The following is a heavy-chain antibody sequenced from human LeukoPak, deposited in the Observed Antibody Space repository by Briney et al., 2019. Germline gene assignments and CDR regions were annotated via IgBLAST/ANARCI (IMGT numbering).Heavy chain of an antibody. Sequence: GASVKVSCKASGYTFTSYGINWVRQAPGQGLECMGCISAYNGNTKYAQKFQGTVTMTTDTSTTTAYMELRSLRYDDTAVYYCARGNGETVSTSLNWFDPWGQGTLVTVSS. CDR1: GYTFTSYG. CDR3: ARGNGETVSTSLNWFDP. CDR2: ISAYNGNT. D-gene: IGHD5/OR15-5a*01. V-gene: IGHV1-18*01. J-gene: IGHJ5*02.